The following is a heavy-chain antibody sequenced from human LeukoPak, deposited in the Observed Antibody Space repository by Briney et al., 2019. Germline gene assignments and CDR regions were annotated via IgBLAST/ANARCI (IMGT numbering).Heavy chain of an antibody. J-gene: IGHJ2*01. Sequence: SQTLSLTCAVSGGSISSGGYSWSWIRQPPGKGLEWFVYIYHSGSTYYNPSLKSRVTISVDRSKNQFSLKLSSVTAADTAVYYCARGLSSSWSGYWYFDLWGRGTLVTVSS. CDR1: GGSISSGGYS. CDR2: IYHSGST. CDR3: ARGLSSSWSGYWYFDL. D-gene: IGHD6-13*01. V-gene: IGHV4-30-2*01.